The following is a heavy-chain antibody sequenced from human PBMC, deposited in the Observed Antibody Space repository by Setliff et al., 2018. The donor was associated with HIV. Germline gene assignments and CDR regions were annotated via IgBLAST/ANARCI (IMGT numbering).Heavy chain of an antibody. D-gene: IGHD6-19*01. V-gene: IGHV1-3*01. Sequence: ASVKVSCKASGYTFTSYGINWVRQAPGHGLEWMGWINAGNGNIRYSQKFQGRVTLTRDTAASTAYMELSSLRSEDTAVYYCARDIYDSGWFTLEYWGQGTLVTVSS. CDR2: INAGNGNI. J-gene: IGHJ4*02. CDR3: ARDIYDSGWFTLEY. CDR1: GYTFTSYG.